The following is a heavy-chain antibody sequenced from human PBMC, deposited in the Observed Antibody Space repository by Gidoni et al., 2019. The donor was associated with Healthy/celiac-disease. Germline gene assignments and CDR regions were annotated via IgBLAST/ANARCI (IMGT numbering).Heavy chain of an antibody. CDR1: VFPLSNAW. V-gene: IGHV3-15*01. CDR3: TTEPYPPPRVGAPDTSDDAFDI. Sequence: EVQLVESGGGLVKPGGSFSLSSAASVFPLSNAWLSWIRQAPGKGLEWVGRSKSKTDGGTTEYAAPVKGRFTISRDDSKNTLYLQMNSRKTEDTAVYYCTTEPYPPPRVGAPDTSDDAFDIWGQGTMVTVSS. J-gene: IGHJ3*02. CDR2: SKSKTDGGTT. D-gene: IGHD1-26*01.